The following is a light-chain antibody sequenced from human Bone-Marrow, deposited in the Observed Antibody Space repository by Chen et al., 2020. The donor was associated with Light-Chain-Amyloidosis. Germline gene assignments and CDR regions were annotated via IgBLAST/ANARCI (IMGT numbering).Light chain of an antibody. CDR2: EVS. CDR3: MQGTHWPPYT. Sequence: EVVMTQSPLSLPVPLGQPASISCRSSPGHAHRDGNTYLIWFQQRPGQSPRRLIYEVSKRDSGVPDRFSGSGSGTAFTLKISRVEAEDVGLYYCMQGTHWPPYTFGQGTKLEIK. CDR1: PGHAHRDGNTY. V-gene: IGKV2-30*02. J-gene: IGKJ2*01.